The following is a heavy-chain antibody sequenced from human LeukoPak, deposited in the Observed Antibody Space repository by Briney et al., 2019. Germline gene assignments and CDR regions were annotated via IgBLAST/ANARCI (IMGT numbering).Heavy chain of an antibody. J-gene: IGHJ5*02. Sequence: PGGSLTLSCAASGITFSTAWMSWFRQAPGKGLEWVGRIKGKIGGATADYAAPVKDRFTISRDDSKNTLYLQMNSLKTEDTAVYYCATDRAWFDPWGQGTLVTVSS. D-gene: IGHD3-10*01. CDR2: IKGKIGGATA. V-gene: IGHV3-15*01. CDR3: ATDRAWFDP. CDR1: GITFSTAW.